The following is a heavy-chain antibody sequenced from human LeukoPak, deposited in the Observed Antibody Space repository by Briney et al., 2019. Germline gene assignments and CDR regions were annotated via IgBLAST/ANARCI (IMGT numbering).Heavy chain of an antibody. Sequence: GGSLRLSCAASGFTFSSYEMNWVRRAPGKGLEWVSYISGSGSTIYYADSVKGRFTISRDNAKNSLYLQMNSLRAEDTAVYYCAREGNYYDSSGYYYGFDYWGQGTLVTVSS. CDR1: GFTFSSYE. CDR3: AREGNYYDSSGYYYGFDY. CDR2: ISGSGSTI. V-gene: IGHV3-48*03. D-gene: IGHD3-22*01. J-gene: IGHJ4*02.